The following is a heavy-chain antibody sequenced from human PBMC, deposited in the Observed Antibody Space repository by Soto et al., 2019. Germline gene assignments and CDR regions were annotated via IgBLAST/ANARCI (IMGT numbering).Heavy chain of an antibody. J-gene: IGHJ6*02. CDR3: ARDRSRGPSFWSGYYAPEGMDV. D-gene: IGHD3-3*01. CDR1: GGSISSGGYY. V-gene: IGHV4-31*03. CDR2: IYYSGST. Sequence: PSETLSLTCTVSGGSISSGGYYWSWIRQHPGKGLEWIGYIYYSGSTYYNPSLKSRVTISVDTSKNQFSLKLSSVTAADTAVYYCARDRSRGPSFWSGYYAPEGMDVWGQGTTVTVSS.